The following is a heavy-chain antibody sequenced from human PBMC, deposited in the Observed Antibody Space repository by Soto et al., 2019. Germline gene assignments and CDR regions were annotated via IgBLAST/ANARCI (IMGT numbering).Heavy chain of an antibody. Sequence: QVQLVQSGAEVRKPGSSVKVSCKASGGTFSSYAITWVRQAPGQGLEWMGGIIPIFGSTNYAQKFQGRVTITEDESTSTAYMELSSLRSEDTAVYYCAREGTTAPQDGFYYYGMDVWGQGTTVTVSS. J-gene: IGHJ6*02. CDR2: IIPIFGST. D-gene: IGHD5-18*01. CDR1: GGTFSSYA. V-gene: IGHV1-69*01. CDR3: AREGTTAPQDGFYYYGMDV.